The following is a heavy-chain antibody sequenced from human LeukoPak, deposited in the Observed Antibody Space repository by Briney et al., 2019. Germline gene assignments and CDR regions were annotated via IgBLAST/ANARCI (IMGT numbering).Heavy chain of an antibody. D-gene: IGHD3-10*01. V-gene: IGHV3-48*03. CDR2: ITSGGGSL. Sequence: PGGSLRLSRTASGFTFSQYEMNWVRQAPGKGLEWVAYITSGGGSLHYADSVQGRFTISRDNAKNSLFLQMNSLRAEDTAVYYCARDMVRGVKDAFDSWGQGTLVTVSS. CDR1: GFTFSQYE. J-gene: IGHJ5*01. CDR3: ARDMVRGVKDAFDS.